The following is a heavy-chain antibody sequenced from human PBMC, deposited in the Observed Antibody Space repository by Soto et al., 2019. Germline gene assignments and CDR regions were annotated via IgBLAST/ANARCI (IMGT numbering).Heavy chain of an antibody. D-gene: IGHD3-22*01. Sequence: VGSLRLSCADPGFMFGTYWMSWVRQAPGKGLEWVANIKHDGNEKYYADSVKGRFTVSRDNVKNFLHLQMSSLRGDDTGVYFCVRATLSWGYYYLRGLDVWGQGTTVTVSS. CDR2: IKHDGNEK. J-gene: IGHJ6*02. CDR3: VRATLSWGYYYLRGLDV. V-gene: IGHV3-7*01. CDR1: GFMFGTYW.